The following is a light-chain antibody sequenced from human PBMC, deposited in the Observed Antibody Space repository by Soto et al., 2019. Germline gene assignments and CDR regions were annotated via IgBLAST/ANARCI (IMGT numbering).Light chain of an antibody. CDR3: QPYNNWPRT. CDR1: QSLSGK. CDR2: DTS. J-gene: IGKJ4*01. Sequence: EIVMTQSPATLSVSPGERATLSCRASQSLSGKLAWFQQRPGQAPRLLIYDTSTRATGVPTRFSGSRPGAEFTLTINSLQSEDFAVYYCQPYNNWPRTFGGGTKVDIK. V-gene: IGKV3-15*01.